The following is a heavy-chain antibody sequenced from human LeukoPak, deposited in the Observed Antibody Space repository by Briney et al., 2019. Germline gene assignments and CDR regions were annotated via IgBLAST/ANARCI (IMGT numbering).Heavy chain of an antibody. CDR2: INPNSGGT. D-gene: IGHD3-22*01. CDR3: ARSYDSSGYHDY. V-gene: IGHV1-2*02. CDR1: GYTFTGYY. J-gene: IGHJ4*02. Sequence: GASVKVSCKASGYTFTGYYMHWVRQAPGQGLEWMGWINPNSGGTNYAQKFQGRVTMTRDTSTSTVYMELSSLRSEDTAVYYCARSYDSSGYHDYWGQGTLVTVSS.